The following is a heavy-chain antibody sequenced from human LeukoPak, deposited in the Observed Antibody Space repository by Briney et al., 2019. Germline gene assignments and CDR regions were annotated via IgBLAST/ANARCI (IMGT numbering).Heavy chain of an antibody. V-gene: IGHV3-30-3*01. D-gene: IGHD3-22*01. Sequence: GGSLRPSCAASGFTFSSYAMHWVRQAPGKGLEWVAVISYDGSNKYYADSVKGRFTISRDNSKNTLYLQMNSLRAEDTAVYYCARDLLYYDSSGYFPGYWGQGTLVTVSS. CDR3: ARDLLYYDSSGYFPGY. CDR2: ISYDGSNK. J-gene: IGHJ4*02. CDR1: GFTFSSYA.